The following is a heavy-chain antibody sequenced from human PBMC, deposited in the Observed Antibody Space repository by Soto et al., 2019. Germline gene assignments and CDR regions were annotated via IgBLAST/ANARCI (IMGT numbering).Heavy chain of an antibody. V-gene: IGHV3-23*01. CDR2: ISGSGGST. J-gene: IGHJ6*02. Sequence: GGSLRLSCAASGFTFSSYAMSWVRQAPGKGLEWVSAISGSGGSTYYADSVKGRFTISRDNSKNTLYLQMNSLRAEDTAVYYCAKDLGFLEWLSPPSDGMDVWGQGTTVTVS. CDR1: GFTFSSYA. CDR3: AKDLGFLEWLSPPSDGMDV. D-gene: IGHD3-3*02.